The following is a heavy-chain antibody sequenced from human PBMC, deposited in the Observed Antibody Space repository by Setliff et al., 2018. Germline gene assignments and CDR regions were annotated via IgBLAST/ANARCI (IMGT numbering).Heavy chain of an antibody. CDR1: DGSLSTYY. V-gene: IGHV4-59*12. D-gene: IGHD3-10*01. CDR2: VYYSGTA. Sequence: SETLSLTCTVSDGSLSTYYWSWIRQPPGKGLEFIGYVYYSGTANYSPSLRSRVTISADTSKNQFSLKLKSVTAADTAVYYCARAPGRNIRGDYWGQGALVTVSS. CDR3: ARAPGRNIRGDY. J-gene: IGHJ4*02.